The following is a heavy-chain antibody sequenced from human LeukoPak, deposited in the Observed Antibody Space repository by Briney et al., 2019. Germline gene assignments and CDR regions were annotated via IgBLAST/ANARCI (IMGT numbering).Heavy chain of an antibody. CDR1: GFTFSSYG. CDR2: ISYDGSNK. D-gene: IGHD5-12*01. V-gene: IGHV3-30*18. CDR3: AKDEGYCGYDFFDY. J-gene: IGHJ4*02. Sequence: GGSLRLSCAASGFTFSSYGMHWVRQAPGKGLEWVAVISYDGSNKYYAESVKGRFTISRDNSKNTLYLQMNSLRDEDTAVYYCAKDEGYCGYDFFDYWGQGTLVTVSS.